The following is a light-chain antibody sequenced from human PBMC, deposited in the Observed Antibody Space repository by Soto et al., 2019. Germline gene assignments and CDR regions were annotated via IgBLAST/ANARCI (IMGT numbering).Light chain of an antibody. CDR3: ASWDDSLNGVI. CDR1: SSSIGSNT. V-gene: IGLV1-44*01. Sequence: QSVLTQPPSASGTPGQRVTISCSGSSSSIGSNTVNWYQQFPGTAPKLLIYFNNQRPSGVPDRFSGSKSGTSASLAISGLQSEDEADYYCASWDDSLNGVIFGGGTKVTVL. J-gene: IGLJ2*01. CDR2: FNN.